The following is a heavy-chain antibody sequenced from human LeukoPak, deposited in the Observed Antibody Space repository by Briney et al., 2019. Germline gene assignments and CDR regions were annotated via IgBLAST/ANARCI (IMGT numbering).Heavy chain of an antibody. J-gene: IGHJ4*02. CDR3: AREIAVAGPAEFDY. D-gene: IGHD6-19*01. CDR2: IYTSGST. V-gene: IGHV4-4*07. CDR1: GGSISSYY. Sequence: SETLSLTCTVSGGSISSYYWSWIRQPAGKGLEWIGRIYTSGSTNYNPSLKSRVTMSVDTSKNQFSLKLSSVTAADTAVYYCAREIAVAGPAEFDYWGQGTLVTVSS.